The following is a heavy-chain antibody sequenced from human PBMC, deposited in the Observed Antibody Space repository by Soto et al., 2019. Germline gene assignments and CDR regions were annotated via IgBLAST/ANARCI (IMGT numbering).Heavy chain of an antibody. CDR2: INHRGNT. CDR1: GLTFSGYY. V-gene: IGHV4-34*01. J-gene: IGHJ4*02. CDR3: ARVKISVAPDY. D-gene: IGHD6-19*01. Sequence: SETLSLTCAVYGLTFSGYYWSWIRQPPGKGLEWIGEINHRGNTNYNPSLKSRVTISVDTSKKRFSLKLSSVTAADTAVYYCARVKISVAPDYWGQGTLVTVSS.